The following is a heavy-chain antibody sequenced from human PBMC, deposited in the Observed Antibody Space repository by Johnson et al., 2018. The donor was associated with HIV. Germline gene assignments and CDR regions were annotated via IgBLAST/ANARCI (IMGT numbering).Heavy chain of an antibody. V-gene: IGHV3-30*04. CDR1: GFTFSSYA. Sequence: QVQLVESGGGLVQPGGSLRLSCAASGFTFSSYAMHWVRQAPGKGLEWVAVISYDGSNKYYVDSVKGRFSISRDNSKNTLYLQMNSLRAEDTAVYYCARAGLDAFDIWGQGTMVTVSS. CDR3: ARAGLDAFDI. CDR2: ISYDGSNK. J-gene: IGHJ3*02.